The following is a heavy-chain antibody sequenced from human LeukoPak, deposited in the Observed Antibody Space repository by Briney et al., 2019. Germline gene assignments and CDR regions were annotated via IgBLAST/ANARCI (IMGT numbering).Heavy chain of an antibody. D-gene: IGHD2/OR15-2a*01. J-gene: IGHJ4*02. V-gene: IGHV3-74*01. Sequence: GGSLRLSCAASGSYWMHWVRQAPGKGLVWVSHINSDGSWTSYADSVKGRFTISKDNAENTVYLQMNNLRAEDTAVYYCVSFYETYWGRGTLVTVSS. CDR3: VSFYETY. CDR1: GSYW. CDR2: INSDGSWT.